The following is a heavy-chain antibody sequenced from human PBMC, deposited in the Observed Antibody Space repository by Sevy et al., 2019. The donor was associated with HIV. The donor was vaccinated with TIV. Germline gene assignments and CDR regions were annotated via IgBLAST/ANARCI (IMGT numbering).Heavy chain of an antibody. V-gene: IGHV3-30*14. CDR2: ISHDGDNK. D-gene: IGHD3-3*01. Sequence: GGSLRLSCVAPGFKFNGHGIHWVRQAPGKGLQWVAGISHDGDNKIYGDSVKGRFSISGDQSKNTVYVQMGTLTPEDTAIYYCARDFEVNNWRVVGAFDMWGLGTLVTVSS. CDR1: GFKFNGHG. CDR3: ARDFEVNNWRVVGAFDM. J-gene: IGHJ3*02.